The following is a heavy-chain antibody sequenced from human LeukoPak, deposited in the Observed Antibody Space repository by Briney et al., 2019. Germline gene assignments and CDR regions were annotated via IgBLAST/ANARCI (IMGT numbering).Heavy chain of an antibody. Sequence: GGSLRLSCAASGFTFSSYGMAWVRQAPRKGLEEVSDISGGGIRTDYADSVKGRFTISRDNSRHTLYLQMNSLRAEDTAVYYCAKRSGGPSPFDYWGQGALVTVSS. V-gene: IGHV3-23*01. CDR2: ISGGGIRT. CDR3: AKRSGGPSPFDY. CDR1: GFTFSSYG. D-gene: IGHD3-3*01. J-gene: IGHJ4*02.